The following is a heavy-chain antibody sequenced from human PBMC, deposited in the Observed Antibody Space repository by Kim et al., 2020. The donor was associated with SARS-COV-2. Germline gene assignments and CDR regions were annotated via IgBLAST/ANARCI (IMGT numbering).Heavy chain of an antibody. V-gene: IGHV3-48*02. D-gene: IGHD3-22*01. J-gene: IGHJ5*02. CDR3: ARGSYYYDSSGYYGWFDP. CDR2: ISSSSSTI. Sequence: GGSLRLSCAASGFTFSSYSMNWVRQAPGKGLEWVSYISSSSSTIYYADSVKGRFTISRDNAKNSLYLQMNSLRDEDTAVYYCARGSYYYDSSGYYGWFDPWGQGTLVTVSS. CDR1: GFTFSSYS.